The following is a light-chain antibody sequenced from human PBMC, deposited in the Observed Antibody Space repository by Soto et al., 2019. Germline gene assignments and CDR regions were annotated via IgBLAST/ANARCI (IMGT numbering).Light chain of an antibody. CDR3: QQYYSPPVT. V-gene: IGKV4-1*01. CDR1: QMVSPNIKNN. J-gene: IGKJ4*01. CDR2: WAS. Sequence: DIVMTQSPDSLVVSRGERAPINGKSSQMVSPNIKNNLAWYQLKPGQPPKLLIYWASTRESGVPDRFTGSGSGTDFSLTISSLQAEDVAVYYCQQYYSPPVTFGGGTKVEIK.